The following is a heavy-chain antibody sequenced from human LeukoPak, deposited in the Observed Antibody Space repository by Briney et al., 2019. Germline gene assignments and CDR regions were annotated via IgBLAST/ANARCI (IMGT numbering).Heavy chain of an antibody. V-gene: IGHV3-23*01. CDR3: AKMGLKQWPYNYFDY. Sequence: TGGSLRLSCAVSGFTFSRYAMSWVRQAPGKGLECVSIITGGGGIIYYAESVKGRFTISRDNSKNTLYLQMNSLRAEDTAVYYCAKMGLKQWPYNYFDYWGQGTLVTVSS. CDR1: GFTFSRYA. J-gene: IGHJ4*02. CDR2: ITGGGGII. D-gene: IGHD6-19*01.